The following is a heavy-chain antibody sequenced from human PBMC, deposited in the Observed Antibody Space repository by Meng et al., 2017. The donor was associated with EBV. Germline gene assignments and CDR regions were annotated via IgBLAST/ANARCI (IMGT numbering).Heavy chain of an antibody. CDR3: ARRGGVADWFDP. J-gene: IGHJ5*02. V-gene: IGHV1-3*01. CDR2: INAGNGNT. Sequence: HAQLVGSGAEGKEPGASVKVSCKASGYTFTSYAMHWVRQAPGQRLEWMGWINAGNGNTKYSQKFQGRVTITRDTSASTAYMELSSLRSEDTAVYYCARRGGVADWFDPWGQGTLVTVSS. D-gene: IGHD2-15*01. CDR1: GYTFTSYA.